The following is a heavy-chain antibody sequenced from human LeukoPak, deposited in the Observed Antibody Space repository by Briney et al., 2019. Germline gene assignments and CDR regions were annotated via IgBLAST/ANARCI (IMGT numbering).Heavy chain of an antibody. CDR1: GYTFTSYG. D-gene: IGHD2-2*01. J-gene: IGHJ6*02. V-gene: IGHV1-18*01. Sequence: ASVKVSCKASGYTFTSYGISWVRQAPGQGLEWMGWISAYNGNTNYLQKFQGRVTMTTETSTSTAYMELRSLRSDDTAVYYCARVDCGSTSANYYYYGMDVWGQGTTVTVSS. CDR3: ARVDCGSTSANYYYYGMDV. CDR2: ISAYNGNT.